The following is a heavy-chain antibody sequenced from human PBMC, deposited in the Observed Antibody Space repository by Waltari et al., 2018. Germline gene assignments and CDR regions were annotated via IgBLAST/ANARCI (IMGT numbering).Heavy chain of an antibody. Sequence: QLQLQESGPGLVKPSETLSLTCTVSGGSISSSSSYWGWIRQPPGKGLERIGSIYYSGGTYYNPSLKSRVTISVDTSKNQFSLKLSSGTAADTAVYYCASTVYYDSSGWTYYFDYWGQGTLVTVSS. V-gene: IGHV4-39*01. J-gene: IGHJ4*02. D-gene: IGHD3-22*01. CDR1: GGSISSSSSY. CDR2: IYYSGGT. CDR3: ASTVYYDSSGWTYYFDY.